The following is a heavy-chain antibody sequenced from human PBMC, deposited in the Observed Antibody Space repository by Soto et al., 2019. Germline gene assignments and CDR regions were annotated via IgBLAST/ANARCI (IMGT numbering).Heavy chain of an antibody. CDR3: ARGRGGKHGYSYGSPLFAY. J-gene: IGHJ4*02. V-gene: IGHV4-34*01. CDR2: INHSGST. D-gene: IGHD5-18*01. Sequence: TSETVSLTCAVYGGSFSGYYWSWIRQPAGKGLEWIGEINHSGSTNYSPSLKSRVTISVDTPKNQFSLELSSVTAADTAVYYCARGRGGKHGYSYGSPLFAYLGQGTLVTVSS. CDR1: GGSFSGYY.